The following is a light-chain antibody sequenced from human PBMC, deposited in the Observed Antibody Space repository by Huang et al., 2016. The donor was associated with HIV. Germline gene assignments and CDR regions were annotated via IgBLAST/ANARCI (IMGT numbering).Light chain of an antibody. CDR3: QQYYSSPQT. CDR1: RSVYASSTERDY. CDR2: WAS. J-gene: IGKJ1*01. Sequence: DIVMTQSPDSLAVSLGARATHHCRSSRSVYASSTERDYLAWFQQRPGQPPKLLLFWASTREAGVPDRFSGSGSGTDFTLTIANLRAEDAAIYYCQQYYSSPQTFGQGT. V-gene: IGKV4-1*01.